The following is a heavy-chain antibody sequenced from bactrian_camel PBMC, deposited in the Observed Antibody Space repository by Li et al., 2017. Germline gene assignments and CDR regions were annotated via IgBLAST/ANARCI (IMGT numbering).Heavy chain of an antibody. V-gene: IGHV3S40*01. CDR2: IESAGSTS. CDR1: GFTFSTYY. D-gene: IGHD1*01. CDR3: VREYLTLGSVSDFGY. J-gene: IGHJ6*01. Sequence: VQLVESGGGLVQPGGSLRLSCAASGFTFSTYYMSWVRQAPGKGLEWVSSIESAGSTSYYADSVKGRLTASRDNAKNTVYLRMNSLKLEDTAVYYCVREYLTLGSVSDFGYWGQGTQVTVS.